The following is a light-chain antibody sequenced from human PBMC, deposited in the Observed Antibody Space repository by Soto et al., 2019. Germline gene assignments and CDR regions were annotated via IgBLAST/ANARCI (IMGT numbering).Light chain of an antibody. V-gene: IGKV1-39*01. Sequence: DIQMTQPPSSLSASVGDRVTITCRASQSITTFLNWYQQKPGNAPKLLIYAASSLQTGVPSRFSGSGSGTDFTLTISSLQREDFATYYCQQAYGAPPTFGQGTKVDIK. CDR1: QSITTF. CDR2: AAS. J-gene: IGKJ1*01. CDR3: QQAYGAPPT.